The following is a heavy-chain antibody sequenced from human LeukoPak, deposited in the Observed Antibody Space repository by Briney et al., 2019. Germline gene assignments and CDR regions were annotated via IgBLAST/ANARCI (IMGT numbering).Heavy chain of an antibody. CDR2: ISTYNGNT. CDR3: ARDSDCSSTSCYVFDY. J-gene: IGHJ4*02. Sequence: ASVKVSCKASGYTFTSLGISWVRLAPGQGLEWMGWISTYNGNTKYAQKFKGRVTMTTDTSTSTAYMELMTLRSDDTAVYYCARDSDCSSTSCYVFDYWGQGTLVTVSS. CDR1: GYTFTSLG. D-gene: IGHD2-2*01. V-gene: IGHV1-18*01.